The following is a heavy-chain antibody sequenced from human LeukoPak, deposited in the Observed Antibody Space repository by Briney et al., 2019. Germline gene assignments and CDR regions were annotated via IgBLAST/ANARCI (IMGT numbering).Heavy chain of an antibody. J-gene: IGHJ4*02. CDR3: AKSASRYYFDY. V-gene: IGHV3-23*01. Sequence: GGSLRLPCAASGFTFSNYALSWVRQAPGKGLEWVSIISGSSTSTYYADSVRGRFTISRDNSKNTLYLQMNSLRAEDTAVYYCAKSASRYYFDYWGQGTLVSVSP. CDR2: ISGSSTST. CDR1: GFTFSNYA.